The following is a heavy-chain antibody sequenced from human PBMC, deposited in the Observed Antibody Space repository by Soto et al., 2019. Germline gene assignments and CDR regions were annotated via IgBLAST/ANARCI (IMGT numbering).Heavy chain of an antibody. V-gene: IGHV3-23*01. CDR2: ISGSGGRT. CDR3: ASHYDYVWGSYRTDY. D-gene: IGHD3-16*02. Sequence: GGSLRLSCAASGFTFSSNAMSWVRQAPGKGLEWVSGISGSGGRTYYADSVKGRFTISRDNSKNTLYLQMNSLRAEDTAVYYCASHYDYVWGSYRTDYWGQGTLVIVSS. CDR1: GFTFSSNA. J-gene: IGHJ4*02.